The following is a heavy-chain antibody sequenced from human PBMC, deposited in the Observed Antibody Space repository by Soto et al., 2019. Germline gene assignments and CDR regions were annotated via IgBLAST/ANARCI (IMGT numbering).Heavy chain of an antibody. V-gene: IGHV1-8*01. CDR2: MNPNSGDT. Sequence: QVQLVQSGAEGKKPGASVKVSCKASGYTFNSFDINWVRQATGQGLEWMGWMNPNSGDTGYAQKFQGRVTLTRDTSISTAYMELESLRFEDTSVYYCARGVYGGGRVSDYWGQGTLVTVSS. D-gene: IGHD3-16*01. J-gene: IGHJ4*02. CDR3: ARGVYGGGRVSDY. CDR1: GYTFNSFD.